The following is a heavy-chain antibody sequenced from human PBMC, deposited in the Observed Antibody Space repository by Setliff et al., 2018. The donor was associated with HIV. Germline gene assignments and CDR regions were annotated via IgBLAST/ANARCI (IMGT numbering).Heavy chain of an antibody. Sequence: GGSLRLSCAASGFTFSGSAMHWVRQASGKGLEWVGRIKTQPSNYATAYGASMEGRFTISRDDSKSTAYLQLNSLRDEDTAVYYCSRSQGIGNYYMDVWGTGTTVTVSS. D-gene: IGHD2-15*01. CDR2: IKTQPSNYAT. CDR3: SRSQGIGNYYMDV. J-gene: IGHJ6*03. V-gene: IGHV3-73*01. CDR1: GFTFSGSA.